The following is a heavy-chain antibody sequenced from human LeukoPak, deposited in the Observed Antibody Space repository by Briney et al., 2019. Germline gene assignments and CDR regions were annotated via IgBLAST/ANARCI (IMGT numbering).Heavy chain of an antibody. V-gene: IGHV3-74*01. J-gene: IGHJ4*02. CDR2: IITDGSYT. D-gene: IGHD3-16*01. CDR1: GFTFSTYW. Sequence: GGSLRLSCAASGFTFSTYWMNWVRQAPGKGLVWVSRIITDGSYTSYADSVKGRFTISRDNAKNTLYLQMISLRAEDTAVYYCARGKGGPVDYWGQGTLVTVSS. CDR3: ARGKGGPVDY.